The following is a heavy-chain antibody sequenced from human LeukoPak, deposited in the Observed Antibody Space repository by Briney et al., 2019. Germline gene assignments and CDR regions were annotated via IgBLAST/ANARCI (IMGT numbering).Heavy chain of an antibody. CDR2: IFPGDSDT. D-gene: IGHD3-10*01. Sequence: GESLKISGKASGYSFTSYCIGWVRQMPGKGLGWMGIIFPGDSDTRYSPSFQGQVTISADKSISTAYLQWSSLKASDTAMYYCAVKEYYYGSGGNNWFDPWGQGTLVTVSS. CDR1: GYSFTSYC. J-gene: IGHJ5*02. CDR3: AVKEYYYGSGGNNWFDP. V-gene: IGHV5-51*01.